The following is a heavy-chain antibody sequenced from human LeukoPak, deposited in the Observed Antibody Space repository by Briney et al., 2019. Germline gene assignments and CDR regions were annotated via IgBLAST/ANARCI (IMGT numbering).Heavy chain of an antibody. J-gene: IGHJ4*02. CDR1: GSTFSSYS. CDR2: ISSSSSYI. Sequence: GGSLRLSCAASGSTFSSYSMNWVRQAPGKGLEWVSSISSSSSYIYYADSVKGRFTISRDNAKNSLYLQMSSLRAEDTAVYYCARDGDYSQPPFDYWGQGTLVTVSS. CDR3: ARDGDYSQPPFDY. D-gene: IGHD2-15*01. V-gene: IGHV3-21*01.